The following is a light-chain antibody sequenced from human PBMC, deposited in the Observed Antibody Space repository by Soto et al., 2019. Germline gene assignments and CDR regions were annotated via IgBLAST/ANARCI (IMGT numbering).Light chain of an antibody. CDR2: AAS. V-gene: IGKV1-39*01. CDR1: QSISSY. CDR3: QQSYSTPRT. J-gene: IGKJ1*01. Sequence: DIQMTQSPSSLSASVGARVPITCRASQSISSYLNWYQQKPGKAPKLLIYAASSLQSGVPSRFSGSGSGTDCTLTISSLQPEDCETYDCQQSYSTPRTFGQGTKVDIK.